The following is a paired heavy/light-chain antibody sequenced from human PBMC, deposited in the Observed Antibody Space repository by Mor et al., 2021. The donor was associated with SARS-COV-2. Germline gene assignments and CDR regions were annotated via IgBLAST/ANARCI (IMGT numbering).Light chain of an antibody. Sequence: EIVLTQSPATLSLSPGERATLSCRASQSVSSYLAWYQQKPGQAPRLLIYDASNRATGIPARFSGSGSGTDFTLTISSLEPEDFAVYYCQQRSNWPRTFGPGTKVDIK. V-gene: IGKV3-11*01. CDR1: QSVSSY. CDR3: QQRSNWPRT. CDR2: DAS. J-gene: IGKJ3*01.
Heavy chain of an antibody. CDR2: ISSSSSTI. CDR1: GFTFSSYS. D-gene: IGHD3-3*01. Sequence: EVQLVESGGGLVQPGGSLRLSCAASGFTFSSYSMNWVRQAPGKGLEWVSYISSSSSTIYYADSVKGRFTISRDNAKNSLYLQMNSLRAEDTAVYYCARDKAFWSGGNYYYYGMDVWGQGTTVTVSS. V-gene: IGHV3-48*04. J-gene: IGHJ6*02. CDR3: ARDKAFWSGGNYYYYGMDV.